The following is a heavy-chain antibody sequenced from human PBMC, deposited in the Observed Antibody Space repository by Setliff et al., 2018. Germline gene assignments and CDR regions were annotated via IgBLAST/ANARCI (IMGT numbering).Heavy chain of an antibody. CDR2: VYYSGTA. CDR3: AKGGTYRYFDF. J-gene: IGHJ4*02. V-gene: IGHV4-61*01. D-gene: IGHD1-26*01. CDR1: GFSITSGYF. Sequence: SETLSLTCAVSGFSITSGYFWGWIRQPPGKGLEFIGYVYYSGTAKYDPSLESRAIMSVDASKNQISLKLNSVTAADTAVYYCAKGGTYRYFDFWGQGALVTVSS.